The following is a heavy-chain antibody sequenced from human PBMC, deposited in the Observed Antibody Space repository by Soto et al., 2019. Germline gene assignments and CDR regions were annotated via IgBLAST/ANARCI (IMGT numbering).Heavy chain of an antibody. Sequence: PSETLSLTCTVSGGSISSGDYYWSWIRQPPGKGLEWIGYIYYRGSTYYNPSLKSRVTISVDTSKNQFSLKLSSVTAADTAVYYCARDDYVWGSYRPHGAFDIWGQGTMVTVSS. D-gene: IGHD3-16*02. CDR2: IYYRGST. CDR3: ARDDYVWGSYRPHGAFDI. V-gene: IGHV4-30-4*01. CDR1: GGSISSGDYY. J-gene: IGHJ3*02.